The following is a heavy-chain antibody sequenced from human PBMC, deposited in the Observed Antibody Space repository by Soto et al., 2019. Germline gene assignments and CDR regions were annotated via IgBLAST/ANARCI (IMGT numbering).Heavy chain of an antibody. J-gene: IGHJ4*02. CDR3: VAYTLQAAYY. CDR1: GYSISSSNW. CDR2: IYYSGTT. V-gene: IGHV4-28*01. Sequence: SETLSLTCAVSGYSISSSNWWGWIRQPPGKGLEWIGYIYYSGTTYYNPSLKSRVTMSVDTSKNQFSLKLTSVTAVDTAVYYCVAYTLQAAYYWGQGSLVTVSS. D-gene: IGHD6-13*01.